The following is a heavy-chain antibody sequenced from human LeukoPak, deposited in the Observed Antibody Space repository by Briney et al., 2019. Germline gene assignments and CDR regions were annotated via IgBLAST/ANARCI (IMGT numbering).Heavy chain of an antibody. CDR2: IYTSGST. CDR1: GGSISSYY. D-gene: IGHD5-12*01. J-gene: IGHJ6*03. Sequence: SETLSLTCTVSGGSISSYYWSWIRQPAGKGLEWIGRIYTSGSTNYNPSLKSRVTMSVDTSKNQFSLKLSSVAAADTAVYYCARLGGYEYYYYMDVWGKGTTVTVSS. V-gene: IGHV4-4*07. CDR3: ARLGGYEYYYYMDV.